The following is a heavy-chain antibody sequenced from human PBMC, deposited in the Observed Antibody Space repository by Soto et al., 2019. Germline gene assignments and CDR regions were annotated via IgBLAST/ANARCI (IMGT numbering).Heavy chain of an antibody. Sequence: QVQLVQSGAEVRKPGSSVKVSCKASGGTFSTYAISWVRQAPGQGLEWMGGIIPMFGTAKYAQRFQGRFTITADGSTSTASMELTSLRSEDTALYFCARTQGAECQLLYAFDIWGQGTMVTVSS. CDR2: IIPMFGTA. CDR3: ARTQGAECQLLYAFDI. J-gene: IGHJ3*02. V-gene: IGHV1-69*01. CDR1: GGTFSTYA. D-gene: IGHD2-2*01.